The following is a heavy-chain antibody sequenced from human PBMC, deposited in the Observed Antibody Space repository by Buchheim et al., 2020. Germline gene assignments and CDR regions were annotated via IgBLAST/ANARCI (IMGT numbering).Heavy chain of an antibody. CDR3: TRDSTSGSYDY. V-gene: IGHV3-74*01. D-gene: IGHD3-10*01. CDR2: INSDGSGT. CDR1: GFSFSTSW. J-gene: IGHJ4*02. Sequence: EVQLVESGGGLVQPGGSLRLSCAASGFSFSTSWMHWVRQAPGKGLVWVSRINSDGSGTIYADSVKGRFTISRDNAKNTLFLQMNSLRDEDTVIYYCTRDSTSGSYDYWGQGTL.